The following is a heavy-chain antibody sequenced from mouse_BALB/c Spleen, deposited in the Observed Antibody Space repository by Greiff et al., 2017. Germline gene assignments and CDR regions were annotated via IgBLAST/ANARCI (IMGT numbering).Heavy chain of an antibody. D-gene: IGHD2-2*01. CDR1: GFTFSSFG. CDR3: ARDGYDGWYFDV. J-gene: IGHJ1*01. CDR2: ISSGSSTI. V-gene: IGHV5-17*02. Sequence: EVQGVESGGGLVQPGGSRKLSCAASGFTFSSFGMHWVRQAPEKGLEWVAYISSGSSTIYYADTVKGRFTISRDNPKNTLFLQMTSLRSEDTAMYYCARDGYDGWYFDVWGAGTTVTVSS.